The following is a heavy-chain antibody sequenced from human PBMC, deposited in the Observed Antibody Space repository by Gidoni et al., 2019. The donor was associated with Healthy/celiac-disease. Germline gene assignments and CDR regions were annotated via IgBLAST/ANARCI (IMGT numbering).Heavy chain of an antibody. D-gene: IGHD3-22*01. V-gene: IGHV1-18*01. J-gene: IGHJ4*02. CDR2: TSGYNGNT. CDR1: GYTFTSYG. Sequence: QVQLVQSGAEVTMPGASVKVSCTASGYTFTSYGISWVRQAPGQGLEWMGWTSGYNGNTNYAQKLQGRVTMTTDTSTSTAYMELRSLRSDDTAVYYCARAEYYYDSSGYLNFDYWGQGTLVTVSS. CDR3: ARAEYYYDSSGYLNFDY.